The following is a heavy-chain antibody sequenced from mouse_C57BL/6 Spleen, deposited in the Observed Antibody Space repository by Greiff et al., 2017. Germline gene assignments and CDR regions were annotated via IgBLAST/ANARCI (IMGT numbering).Heavy chain of an antibody. CDR2: ISYDGSN. J-gene: IGHJ2*01. Sequence: EVQLVESGPGLVKPSQSLSLTCSVTGYSITSGYYWNWIRQFPGNKLEWMGYISYDGSNNYNPSLKNRISITRDTSKNQFFLKLNSVTTEDTATXYGASFITTVVAHFDDWGQGTTLTVSS. CDR1: GYSITSGYY. CDR3: ASFITTVVAHFDD. V-gene: IGHV3-6*01. D-gene: IGHD1-1*01.